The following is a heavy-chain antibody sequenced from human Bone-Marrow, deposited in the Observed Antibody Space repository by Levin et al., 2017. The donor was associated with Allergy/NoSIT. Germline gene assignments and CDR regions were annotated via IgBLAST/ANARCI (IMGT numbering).Heavy chain of an antibody. V-gene: IGHV3-23*01. J-gene: IGHJ3*02. D-gene: IGHD3/OR15-3a*01. CDR2: ISGSDDST. Sequence: ASVKVSCAASGFIFTTSAMSWVRQAPGKGLEWVSSISGSDDSTYYSDSVKGRLTISRDNSKNTIYLQMNSLRVEDTALYYCAKVRRGLDAFDIWGQGTMVTVFS. CDR3: AKVRRGLDAFDI. CDR1: GFIFTTSA.